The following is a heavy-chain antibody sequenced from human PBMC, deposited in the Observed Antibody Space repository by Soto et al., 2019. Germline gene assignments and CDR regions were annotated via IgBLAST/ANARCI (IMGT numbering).Heavy chain of an antibody. D-gene: IGHD2-21*01. J-gene: IGHJ4*02. CDR1: DFMFTSYW. V-gene: IGHV3-7*01. CDR2: IKQDGSEK. CDR3: ASDNFGGRVAASDK. Sequence: EVQLVESGGGLVQPGGSLRLSCAASDFMFTSYWMSWVRQAPGKGLEWVANIKQDGSEKKYVDSVKGRFTISRDDAKNSLYLQMNSLRVEDTAVYYCASDNFGGRVAASDKWGQGTLVTVSS.